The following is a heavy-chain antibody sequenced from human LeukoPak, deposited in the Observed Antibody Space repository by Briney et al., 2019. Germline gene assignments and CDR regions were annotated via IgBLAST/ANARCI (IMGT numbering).Heavy chain of an antibody. CDR1: GGSISSGGYY. CDR2: IYHSGST. V-gene: IGHV4-30-2*01. CDR3: ARGSGYYDSSGYLGY. J-gene: IGHJ4*02. D-gene: IGHD3-22*01. Sequence: SQTLSLTCTVSGGSISSGGYYWSWIRQPPGKGLEWIGYIYHSGSTYYNPSLKSRVTISVDRSKNQFSLKLSSVTAADTAVYYCARGSGYYDSSGYLGYWGQGTLVTVSS.